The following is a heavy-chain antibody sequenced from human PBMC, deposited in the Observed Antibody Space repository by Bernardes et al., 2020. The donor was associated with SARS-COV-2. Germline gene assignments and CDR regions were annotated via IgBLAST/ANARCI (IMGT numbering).Heavy chain of an antibody. CDR2: IDPKSGDT. CDR1: GYSFSAFY. Sequence: ASVKVSCRASGYSFSAFYIYWVRQAPGQGLEWMGWIDPKSGDTNYAQKFQGGVILTRDTSISTACMELTRLTSDDTAVYYCARAPSTFYGLDVWGQGTTVTVSS. CDR3: ARAPSTFYGLDV. V-gene: IGHV1-2*02. J-gene: IGHJ6*02.